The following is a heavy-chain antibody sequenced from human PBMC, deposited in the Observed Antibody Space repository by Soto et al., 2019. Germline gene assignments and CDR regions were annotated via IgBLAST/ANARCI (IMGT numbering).Heavy chain of an antibody. CDR1: GFTFSRYA. J-gene: IGHJ5*02. V-gene: IGHV3-23*01. CDR2: ISGTGGTT. D-gene: IGHD1-26*01. Sequence: PGWYLRLSCPASGFTFSRYAMSWVRQAPGKGLEWVSDISGTGGTTYHADSVRGRFTISGDDSKNTLYLQMNSLRAGDTAVYFCVKYRQWEPGLFSSCGQGSLVIVSS. CDR3: VKYRQWEPGLFSS.